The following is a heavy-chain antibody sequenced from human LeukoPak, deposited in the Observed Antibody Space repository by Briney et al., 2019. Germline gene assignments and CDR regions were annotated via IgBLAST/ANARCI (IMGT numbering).Heavy chain of an antibody. Sequence: GGSLRLSCAASGFTFSSYSMNWVRQAPGKGLEWVSSISSSYIYYADSVKGRFTISRDNAKNSLYLQMNSLRAEDTAVYYCASYPYSGSYFFDYWGQGTLVTVSS. CDR2: ISSSYI. D-gene: IGHD1-26*01. CDR1: GFTFSSYS. J-gene: IGHJ4*02. V-gene: IGHV3-21*01. CDR3: ASYPYSGSYFFDY.